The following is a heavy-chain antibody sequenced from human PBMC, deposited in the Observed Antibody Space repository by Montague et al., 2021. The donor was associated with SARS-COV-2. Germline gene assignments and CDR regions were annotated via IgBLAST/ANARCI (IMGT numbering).Heavy chain of an antibody. Sequence: SETLSLTCAVSGGSISGNSYYWGWMRQPTGKGLEWVGSNNYSGSTYYTPSLKSRVTITVYTSKNQFSLKLSSVTASATAVYYCARVGLQELVRLSGMDVWGQGTTVTVSS. V-gene: IGHV4-39*07. CDR1: GGSISGNSYY. D-gene: IGHD6-13*01. CDR3: ARVGLQELVRLSGMDV. J-gene: IGHJ6*02. CDR2: NNYSGST.